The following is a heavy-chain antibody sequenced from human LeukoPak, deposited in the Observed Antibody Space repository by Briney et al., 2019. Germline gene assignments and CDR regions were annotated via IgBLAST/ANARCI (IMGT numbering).Heavy chain of an antibody. Sequence: HPGGSLRLSCAASGFTVSSNYMSWVRQAPGKGLEWVSVIYSGGSTYYADSVKGRFTISRDNSKNTLYLQMNSLRAEDTAVYYCATWGYIAAADYFDYWGQGTLVTVSS. CDR2: IYSGGST. CDR1: GFTVSSNY. D-gene: IGHD6-13*01. J-gene: IGHJ4*02. CDR3: ATWGYIAAADYFDY. V-gene: IGHV3-53*01.